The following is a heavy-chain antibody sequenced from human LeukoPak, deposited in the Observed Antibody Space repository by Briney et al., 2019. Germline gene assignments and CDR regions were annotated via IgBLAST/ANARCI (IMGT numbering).Heavy chain of an antibody. V-gene: IGHV3-23*01. CDR1: GFTFSSYA. CDR2: ISGSGGST. CDR3: AKAKGVAPFDY. J-gene: IGHJ4*02. Sequence: GGSLRLSCAASGFTFSSYAMSWVRQAPGKGLEWVSVISGSGGSTNYADSVKGRFTISRDNSKNTLYLQMNSLRAEDTAVYYCAKAKGVAPFDYLGQGNLVTVSS. D-gene: IGHD3-3*01.